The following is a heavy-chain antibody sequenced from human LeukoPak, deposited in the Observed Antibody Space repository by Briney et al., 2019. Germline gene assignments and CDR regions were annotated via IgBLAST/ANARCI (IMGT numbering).Heavy chain of an antibody. D-gene: IGHD1-26*01. J-gene: IGHJ5*02. V-gene: IGHV4-59*12. Sequence: PSETPSLTCAVYGGSFSGYYWSWIRQTPGKGLEWIGYVYNTGITKYNPSLKSRVIISLDTSKNQFSLKMSSVTAADTAVYYCTRALVGVGTLDWFDPWGPGTLVTVSS. CDR2: VYNTGIT. CDR1: GGSFSGYY. CDR3: TRALVGVGTLDWFDP.